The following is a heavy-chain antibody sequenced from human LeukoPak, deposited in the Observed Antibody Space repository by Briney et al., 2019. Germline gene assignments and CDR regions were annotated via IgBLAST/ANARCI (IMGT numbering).Heavy chain of an antibody. D-gene: IGHD2/OR15-2a*01. CDR3: ARFSQYYDSPTHYLDY. Sequence: SETLSLTCTVSGGSINNYYWSWVRQPPGAGLEWLAYIYYTGSTNYNPSFKTRLTISVDTSKNQFSLGLNSVTAADTAVYYCARFSQYYDSPTHYLDYWGQGILVTVSS. CDR1: GGSINNYY. J-gene: IGHJ4*02. CDR2: IYYTGST. V-gene: IGHV4-59*08.